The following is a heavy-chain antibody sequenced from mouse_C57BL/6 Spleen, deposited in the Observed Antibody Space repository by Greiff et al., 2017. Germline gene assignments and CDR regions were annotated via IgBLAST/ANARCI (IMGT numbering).Heavy chain of an antibody. CDR1: GFSLTSYG. V-gene: IGHV2-4*01. J-gene: IGHJ4*01. CDR2: IWSGGST. Sequence: VKLMESGPGLVQPSQSLSITCTVSGFSLTSYGVHWVRQPPGKGLEWLGVIWSGGSTDYNAAFISRLSISKDNSKSQVFFKMNSLQADDTAIYYCAKNLRGANYYAMDYWGQGTSVTVSS. CDR3: AKNLRGANYYAMDY.